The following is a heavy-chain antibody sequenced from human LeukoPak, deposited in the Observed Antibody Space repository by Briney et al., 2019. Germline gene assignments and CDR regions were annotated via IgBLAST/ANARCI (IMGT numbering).Heavy chain of an antibody. CDR3: ARELFDFDY. J-gene: IGHJ4*02. CDR1: GFTFDNFA. CDR2: TTGSGGST. D-gene: IGHD3-10*01. Sequence: QPGGSLRLSCAPSGFTFDNFAMTWVRRAPGKGLEWVSETTGSGGSTYYADSVKGRFTISRDNSKNTLYLQMNSLRAEDTAIYYCARELFDFDYWGQGTLVTVSS. V-gene: IGHV3-23*01.